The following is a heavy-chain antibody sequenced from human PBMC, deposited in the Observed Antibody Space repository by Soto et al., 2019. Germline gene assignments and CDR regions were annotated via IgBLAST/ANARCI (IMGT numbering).Heavy chain of an antibody. CDR1: GFTFSSYG. V-gene: IGHV3-30*18. Sequence: PGGSLRLSCAASGFTFSSYGMHWVRQAPGKGLEWVAVISYDGSNKYYADSVKGRFTISRDNSKNTLYLQMNSLRAEDTAVYYCAKDLERSGSWNDLFDYWGQGTLVTVSS. CDR3: AKDLERSGSWNDLFDY. J-gene: IGHJ4*02. D-gene: IGHD1-1*01. CDR2: ISYDGSNK.